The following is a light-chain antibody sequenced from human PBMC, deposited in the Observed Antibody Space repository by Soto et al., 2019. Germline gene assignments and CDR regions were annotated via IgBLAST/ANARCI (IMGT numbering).Light chain of an antibody. CDR3: QSYDGTLTGVI. Sequence: QSVLTQPPSVSGAPGQTITISCTGSSSNIGAGYDVHWYQQLPGRAPKLLIYNNHNRPSGVPDRFSGSKSGTSGSLAITGLQAEDEADYFCQSYDGTLTGVIFGGGTKLTVL. V-gene: IGLV1-40*01. CDR2: NNH. J-gene: IGLJ2*01. CDR1: SSNIGAGYD.